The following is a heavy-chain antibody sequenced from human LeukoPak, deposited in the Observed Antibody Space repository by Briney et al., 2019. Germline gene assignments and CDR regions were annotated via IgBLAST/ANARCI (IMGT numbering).Heavy chain of an antibody. D-gene: IGHD3-10*01. J-gene: IGHJ4*02. V-gene: IGHV3-23*01. Sequence: GGSLRLSCAASGFTFSNYGLNWVRQAPGKGLEWVSHISSSGSAKYYADSVKGRFTISRDNSKNTLYVQMNSLRAEDTAVYYCAKGHYYGSGSLDYWGQGTLVTVSS. CDR3: AKGHYYGSGSLDY. CDR1: GFTFSNYG. CDR2: ISSSGSAK.